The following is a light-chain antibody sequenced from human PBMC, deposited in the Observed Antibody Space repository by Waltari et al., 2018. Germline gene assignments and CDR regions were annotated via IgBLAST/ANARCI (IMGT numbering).Light chain of an antibody. CDR1: SSYVRDYNY. Sequence: QSALTQPASVSGSPGPSTTLSCTGNSSYVRDYNYLSWYQQHPGKAPKLIIYEVRNRPPGVSNRFSGSKSGNTASLTISGLQAEDEADYYCSSYTSSQTVVFGGGTKVAVL. V-gene: IGLV2-14*01. CDR3: SSYTSSQTVV. J-gene: IGLJ2*01. CDR2: EVR.